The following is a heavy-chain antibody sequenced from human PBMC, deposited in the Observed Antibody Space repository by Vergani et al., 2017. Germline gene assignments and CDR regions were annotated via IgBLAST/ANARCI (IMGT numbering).Heavy chain of an antibody. J-gene: IGHJ4*02. V-gene: IGHV4-39*01. CDR3: ARQQTQARYCSSTSSHLYYFYY. CDR1: GGSISSSSYY. Sequence: QLQLQESGPGLVKPSETLSLTCTVSGGSISSSSYYWGWIRQPPGKGLEWIGSIYYSGSTYYNPSLKSRVTISVDTSKNQFSLKLSSVTAAETAVYYCARQQTQARYCSSTSSHLYYFYYWGQGTLVTVSS. CDR2: IYYSGST. D-gene: IGHD2-2*01.